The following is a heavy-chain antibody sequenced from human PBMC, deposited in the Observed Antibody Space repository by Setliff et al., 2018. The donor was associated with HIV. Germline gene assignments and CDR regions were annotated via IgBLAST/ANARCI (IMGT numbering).Heavy chain of an antibody. Sequence: GSLRLSCAASGFTFSPYWMHWVRQAPGKGLVWVSRINSDGTSTTYADSVKGRFTISRDDSKNTLYLQMNSLKSEDTAVYYCTTTLSLWFGAPFDYWGQGTLVTVSS. CDR3: TTTLSLWFGAPFDY. D-gene: IGHD3-10*01. CDR2: INSDGTST. V-gene: IGHV3-74*03. J-gene: IGHJ4*02. CDR1: GFTFSPYW.